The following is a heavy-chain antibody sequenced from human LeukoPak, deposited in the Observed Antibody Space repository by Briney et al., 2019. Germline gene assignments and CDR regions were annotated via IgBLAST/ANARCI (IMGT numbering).Heavy chain of an antibody. CDR2: INHSGSA. CDR1: GGSFSGYY. Sequence: SETLSLTCAVYGGSFSGYYWSWIRQPPGKGPEWIGEINHSGSANYNPSLKSRVTISVDTSKNQFSLKLSSVTAADTAVYYCARGSGTLAGRRGLFEDYWGQGTLVTVSS. CDR3: ARGSGTLAGRRGLFEDY. J-gene: IGHJ4*02. D-gene: IGHD3-10*01. V-gene: IGHV4-34*01.